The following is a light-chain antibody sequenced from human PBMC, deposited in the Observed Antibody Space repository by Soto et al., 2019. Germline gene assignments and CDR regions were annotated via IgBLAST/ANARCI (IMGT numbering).Light chain of an antibody. J-gene: IGKJ1*01. CDR3: QQYNDYSAWT. CDR2: DAS. V-gene: IGKV1-5*01. Sequence: IQMTQSPSTLSASVGDTVTITCRASQTISGWLAWYQQRPGKAPNLLIFDASTLESGVPSRFSGTESGTEFTLTISSLRPDDFATYYCQQYNDYSAWTFGQGTKVDIK. CDR1: QTISGW.